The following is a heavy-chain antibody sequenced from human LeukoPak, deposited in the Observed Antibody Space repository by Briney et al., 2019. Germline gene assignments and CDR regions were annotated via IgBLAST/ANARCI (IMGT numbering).Heavy chain of an antibody. J-gene: IGHJ4*02. D-gene: IGHD4-17*01. Sequence: SETLSLTCTVSGGSISSGGYYWSWIRQLPGKGLEWIGYIYYSGSTYYNPSLKSRVTISVDTSKNQFSLKLSSVTAADTAVYYCARDLTPDTFTGSDYWGQGTLVTVSS. CDR1: GGSISSGGYY. CDR2: IYYSGST. V-gene: IGHV4-31*03. CDR3: ARDLTPDTFTGSDY.